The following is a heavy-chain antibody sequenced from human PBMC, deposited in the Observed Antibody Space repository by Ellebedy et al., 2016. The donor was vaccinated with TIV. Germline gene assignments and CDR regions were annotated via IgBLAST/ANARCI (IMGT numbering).Heavy chain of an antibody. CDR3: ARHNGSWHYDAFDI. CDR2: IIPIFGTA. J-gene: IGHJ3*02. Sequence: ASVKVSCKASGGTFSSYAISWVRQAPGQGLEWMGGIIPIFGTANYAQKFQGRVTITADESTSTAYMELSSLRSEDTAVYYCARHNGSWHYDAFDIWGQGTMVTVSS. V-gene: IGHV1-69*13. CDR1: GGTFSSYA. D-gene: IGHD6-13*01.